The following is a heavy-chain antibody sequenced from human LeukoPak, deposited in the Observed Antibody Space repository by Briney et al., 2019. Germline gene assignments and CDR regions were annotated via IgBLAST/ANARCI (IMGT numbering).Heavy chain of an antibody. D-gene: IGHD6-19*01. CDR3: AKGLGSSGWYYYYYMDV. V-gene: IGHV3-23*01. J-gene: IGHJ6*03. CDR1: GFTFSSYA. CDR2: ISGSGGST. Sequence: GGSLRLSCAASGFTFSSYAMSWVRQAPGKGLEWVSAISGSGGSTYYADSVKGRFTISRDNSKNTLYLQMNGLRAEDTAVYYCAKGLGSSGWYYYYYMDVWGKGTTVTVSS.